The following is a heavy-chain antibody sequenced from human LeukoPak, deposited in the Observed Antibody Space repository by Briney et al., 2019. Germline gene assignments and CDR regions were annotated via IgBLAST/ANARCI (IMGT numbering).Heavy chain of an antibody. Sequence: PSETLSLTCAVYGGSFSGYYWGWIRQPPGKGLEWIGSIYHSGSTYYNPSLKSRVTISVDTSKNQFSLKLSSVTAADTAVYYCAREYYDYVWGSYRYIQGYYFDYWGQGTLVTVSS. CDR1: GGSFSGYY. D-gene: IGHD3-16*02. J-gene: IGHJ4*02. CDR2: IYHSGST. V-gene: IGHV4-38-2*02. CDR3: AREYYDYVWGSYRYIQGYYFDY.